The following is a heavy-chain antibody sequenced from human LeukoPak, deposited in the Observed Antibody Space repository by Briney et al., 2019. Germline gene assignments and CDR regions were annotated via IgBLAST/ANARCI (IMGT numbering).Heavy chain of an antibody. Sequence: PGGSLRLSCAASGFTFSTFSSYVMSWVRQGPGKGLQWVSSISDSGVNTYYADSVKGRFTISRDNSKNTLYLQMSSLRAEDSAIYYCAKIPPGPTSWGQGALVTVSS. CDR1: GFTFSTFSSYV. CDR2: ISDSGVNT. CDR3: AKIPPGPTS. J-gene: IGHJ5*02. V-gene: IGHV3-23*01.